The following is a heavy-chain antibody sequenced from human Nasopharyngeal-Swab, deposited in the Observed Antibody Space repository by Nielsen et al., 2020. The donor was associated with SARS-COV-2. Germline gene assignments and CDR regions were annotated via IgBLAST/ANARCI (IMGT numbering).Heavy chain of an antibody. CDR3: ARGHDYGDYATYDY. CDR1: GGSISSGGYY. J-gene: IGHJ4*02. CDR2: INHSGST. Sequence: SETLSLTCTVSGGSISSGGYYWSWIRQHPGKGLEWIGEINHSGSTNYNPSLKSRVTISVDTSKNQFSLKLSSVTAADTAVYYCARGHDYGDYATYDYWGQGTLVTVSS. D-gene: IGHD4-17*01. V-gene: IGHV4-39*07.